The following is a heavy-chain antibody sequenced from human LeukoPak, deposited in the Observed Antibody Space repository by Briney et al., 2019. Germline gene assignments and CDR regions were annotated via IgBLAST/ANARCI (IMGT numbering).Heavy chain of an antibody. CDR1: GGSISSYY. Sequence: SETLSLTCTVSGGSISSYYWSWIRQPAGKGLEWIGRIYTSGSTNYNPSPKSRVTMSVDTSKNQFSLKLSSVTAADTAVYYCASGWVYNYYYGMDVWGQGTTVTVSS. D-gene: IGHD6-19*01. CDR3: ASGWVYNYYYGMDV. V-gene: IGHV4-4*07. J-gene: IGHJ6*02. CDR2: IYTSGST.